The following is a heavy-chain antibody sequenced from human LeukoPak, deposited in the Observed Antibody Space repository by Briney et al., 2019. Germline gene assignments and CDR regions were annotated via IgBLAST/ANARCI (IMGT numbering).Heavy chain of an antibody. CDR2: INLSGST. J-gene: IGHJ4*02. Sequence: SETLSLTCAVYGGSFSFYYWSWIRQPPEKGLEWIGEINLSGSTNYNPSRKSRVTISIDTSKNQFSLKLSSVTAADTAVYYCARGGFYCGDDCYYWGQGTLVTVSS. CDR3: ARGGFYCGDDCYY. V-gene: IGHV4-34*01. CDR1: GGSFSFYY. D-gene: IGHD2-21*02.